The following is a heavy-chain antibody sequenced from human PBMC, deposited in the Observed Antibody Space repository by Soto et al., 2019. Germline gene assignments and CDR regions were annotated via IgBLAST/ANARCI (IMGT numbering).Heavy chain of an antibody. V-gene: IGHV3-9*01. D-gene: IGHD3-10*01. CDR1: GFTFDDYA. CDR3: TKDSPKYGSGSQEGGFFDY. Sequence: EVQLVESGGGLVQPGRSLRLSCAASGFTFDDYAMHWVRQAPGKGLEWVSGISFNSGSIGYADSVKGRFTISRDNAKNSLYLQMNSLRPEDTALYYCTKDSPKYGSGSQEGGFFDYWGQGTLVTVSS. J-gene: IGHJ4*02. CDR2: ISFNSGSI.